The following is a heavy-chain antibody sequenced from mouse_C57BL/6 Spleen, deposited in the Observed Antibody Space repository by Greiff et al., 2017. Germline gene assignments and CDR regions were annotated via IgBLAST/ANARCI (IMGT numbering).Heavy chain of an antibody. Sequence: EVMLVESGGGLVKPGGSLKLSCAASGFTFSDYGMHWVRQAPEKGLEWVAYISSGSSTIYYADTVKGRFTISRDNAKNTLFLQMTSLRSEDTAMYYCARDGYDGYYYAMDYWGQGTSGTVSS. J-gene: IGHJ4*01. CDR2: ISSGSSTI. D-gene: IGHD2-2*01. V-gene: IGHV5-17*01. CDR3: ARDGYDGYYYAMDY. CDR1: GFTFSDYG.